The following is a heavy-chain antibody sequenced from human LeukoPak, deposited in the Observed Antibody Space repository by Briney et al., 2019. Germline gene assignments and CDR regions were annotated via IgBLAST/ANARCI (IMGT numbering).Heavy chain of an antibody. CDR1: GFTFSSYG. J-gene: IGHJ6*03. CDR3: ARGNSGYDFSYYYYMDV. CDR2: ISSSSSTI. D-gene: IGHD5-12*01. V-gene: IGHV3-48*01. Sequence: PGGSLRLSCAASGFTFSSYGMNWVRQAPGKGLEWVSYISSSSSTIYYADSVKGRFTISRDNAKNSLYLQMNSLRAEDTAVYYCARGNSGYDFSYYYYMDVWGKGTMVTVSS.